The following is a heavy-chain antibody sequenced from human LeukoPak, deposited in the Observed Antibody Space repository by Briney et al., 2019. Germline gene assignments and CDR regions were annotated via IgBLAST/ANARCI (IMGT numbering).Heavy chain of an antibody. CDR2: IYSGGNT. D-gene: IGHD1-14*01. J-gene: IGHJ1*01. CDR1: GFTVSVNY. Sequence: PGGSLRLSCAAFGFTVSVNYMSWVRQAPGKGLECVSVIYSGGNTYYADSVKGRFTISRDNSKNTVYLQMNSLRAEDTALYYCARDQDNNNGFIQYWGQGTLVTVSS. CDR3: ARDQDNNNGFIQY. V-gene: IGHV3-53*01.